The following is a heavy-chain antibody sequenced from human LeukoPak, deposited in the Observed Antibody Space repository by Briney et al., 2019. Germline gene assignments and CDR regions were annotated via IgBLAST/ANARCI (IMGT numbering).Heavy chain of an antibody. Sequence: GASVKVSCKASGYTFTNNYMHWVRQAPGQGLEWMGIINPSGGGTGYAQKFRGSITMTRDTSTSTVYMELSSLRSEDTAVYYCARGGGYTYGSFDYWGQGTLVTVSS. CDR2: INPSGGGT. CDR1: GYTFTNNY. V-gene: IGHV1-46*01. CDR3: ARGGGYTYGSFDY. J-gene: IGHJ4*02. D-gene: IGHD5-18*01.